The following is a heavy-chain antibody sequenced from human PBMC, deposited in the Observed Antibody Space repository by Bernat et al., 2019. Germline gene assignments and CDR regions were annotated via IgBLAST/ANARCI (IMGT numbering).Heavy chain of an antibody. V-gene: IGHV3-53*02. CDR1: GLTVSSNY. CDR2: IYRGGAT. D-gene: IGHD3-10*01. Sequence: EVQLVETGGGLIQPGGSLRLSCAASGLTVSSNYMSWVRQTPGRGLEWVSVIYRGGATYSTDSVKGRLTISRENSKNTRYLQMNSLRAEDTAVYYCATFYGSGSYYVDYWAKEPWSPSPQ. J-gene: IGHJ4*01. CDR3: ATFYGSGSYYVDY.